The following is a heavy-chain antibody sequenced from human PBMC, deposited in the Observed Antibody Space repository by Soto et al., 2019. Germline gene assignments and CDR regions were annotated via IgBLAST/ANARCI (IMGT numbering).Heavy chain of an antibody. CDR2: INHSGST. V-gene: IGHV4-34*01. CDR1: GGSFSGYY. D-gene: IGHD4-17*01. Sequence: SETLSLTCAVYGGSFSGYYWSWIRQPPGKGLEWIGEINHSGSTNYNPSLKSRVTISVDTSKNQFSLKLSSVTAADTAVYYCGRGSIYGDLRIGDYYYYYYMDVWGKGTTVTVSS. CDR3: GRGSIYGDLRIGDYYYYYYMDV. J-gene: IGHJ6*03.